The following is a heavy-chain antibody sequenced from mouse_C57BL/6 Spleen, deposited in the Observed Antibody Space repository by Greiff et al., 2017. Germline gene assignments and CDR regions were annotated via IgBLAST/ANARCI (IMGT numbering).Heavy chain of an antibody. V-gene: IGHV2-6*01. CDR1: GFSLTSYG. CDR2: IWGVGST. CDR3: ASFSMGY. Sequence: VKLMESGPGLVAPSQSLSITCTVSGFSLTSYGVDWVRQSPGKGLEWLGVIWGVGSTNYNSALKTRLSISEDNSKSQVYLKMSSLQADDTAMYYCASFSMGYWGQGTSVTVSS. J-gene: IGHJ4*01.